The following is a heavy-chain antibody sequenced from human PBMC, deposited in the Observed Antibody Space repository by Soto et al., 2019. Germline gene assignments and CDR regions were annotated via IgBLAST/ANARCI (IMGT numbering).Heavy chain of an antibody. CDR1: CYTFTSDG. D-gene: IGHD3-3*01. V-gene: IGHV1-18*04. CDR3: ARQTTIFGVVVGKSGMDV. CDR2: ISAYNGNT. J-gene: IGHJ6*02. Sequence: ASGKVCCKASCYTFTSDGISWVRQAPGQGLEWMGWISAYNGNTNYAQKLQGGVTMTTDTSTSTAYMELRSLRSDDTAVYYCARQTTIFGVVVGKSGMDVWGQGTTVTAP.